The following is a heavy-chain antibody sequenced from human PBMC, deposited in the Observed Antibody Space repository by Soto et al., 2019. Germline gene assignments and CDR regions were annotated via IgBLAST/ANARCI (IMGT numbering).Heavy chain of an antibody. D-gene: IGHD3-10*01. V-gene: IGHV4-59*01. CDR3: AREVPDYYGGFDY. CDR2: IYYSGST. Sequence: SETLSLTCTVSGGSISSYYWSWIRQPPGKGLEWIGYIYYSGSTNYNPSLKSRVTISVDTSKNQFSLKLSSVTAADTAVYYCAREVPDYYGGFDYWGQGTLVTVSS. J-gene: IGHJ4*02. CDR1: GGSISSYY.